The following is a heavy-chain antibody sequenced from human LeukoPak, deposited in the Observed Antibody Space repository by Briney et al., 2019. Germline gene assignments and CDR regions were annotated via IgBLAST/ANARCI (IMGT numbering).Heavy chain of an antibody. J-gene: IGHJ4*02. V-gene: IGHV1-2*06. CDR3: AMSLGPREKDY. CDR1: GYTFTGYY. Sequence: GASVKVSFKASGYTFTGYYMHWVRQAPGQGLEWMGRINPNSGGTNYAQKFQGRVTMTRDTSISTAYMELSRLRSDDTAVYYCAMSLGPREKDYWGQGTLVTVSS. CDR2: INPNSGGT.